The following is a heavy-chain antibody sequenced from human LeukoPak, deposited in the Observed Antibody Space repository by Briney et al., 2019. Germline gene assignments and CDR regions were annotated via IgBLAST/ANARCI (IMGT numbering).Heavy chain of an antibody. CDR1: GYTFTGYY. V-gene: IGHV1-2*02. CDR2: IHPNSGGI. J-gene: IGHJ4*02. D-gene: IGHD1-14*01. CDR3: GRKSANRKTSEFDY. Sequence: ASLKVSCKASGYTFTGYYMNWVRQAPGQGLECMGWIHPNSGGIKYAQKFQGRVTMTRDTSISTAYMELSGLTSDDTAVYYCGRKSANRKTSEFDYWGQGTLVTVSS.